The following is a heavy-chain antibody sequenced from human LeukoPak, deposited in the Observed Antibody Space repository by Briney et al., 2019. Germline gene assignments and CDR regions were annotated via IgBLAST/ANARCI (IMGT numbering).Heavy chain of an antibody. CDR3: ATGDFGSGSSSFNY. Sequence: GGSLRLSCGASVFTFSSYFMSWVRQAPGKGLEWVSGIVGSGGSAYYADSVKGRFTISRDNSKNTLYLQMNSLRAEDTAVYRCATGDFGSGSSSFNYWGQGTLVTVSS. D-gene: IGHD6-19*01. CDR2: IVGSGGSA. J-gene: IGHJ4*02. CDR1: VFTFSSYF. V-gene: IGHV3-23*01.